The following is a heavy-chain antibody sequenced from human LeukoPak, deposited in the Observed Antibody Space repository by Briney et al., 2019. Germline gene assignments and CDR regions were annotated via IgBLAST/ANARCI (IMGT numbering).Heavy chain of an antibody. D-gene: IGHD1-26*01. V-gene: IGHV3-21*01. Sequence: GGSLRLSCVGSGFSLRTYSMNWVRLAPGKGLEWVSAISSASDYIYQADSVKGRFTISRDNAENSVYLQMNSLRPEDTAVYYCARDRVEGATRGVLDYWGQGTLVAVS. CDR1: GFSLRTYS. J-gene: IGHJ4*02. CDR2: ISSASDYI. CDR3: ARDRVEGATRGVLDY.